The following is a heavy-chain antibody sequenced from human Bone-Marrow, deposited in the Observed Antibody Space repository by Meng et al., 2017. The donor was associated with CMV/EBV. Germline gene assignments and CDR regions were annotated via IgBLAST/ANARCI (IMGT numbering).Heavy chain of an antibody. Sequence: ASVKVSCKASGYTFTKYGISWVRQAPGQGLEWVGWITAYNGDTNNAQKFQGRVTMTTDTSTSTAYMDLRSLRSDDTAVYYCAREGLDGYYYDSSGYSYYYYGMDVWGQGTTVTVSS. D-gene: IGHD3-22*01. CDR1: GYTFTKYG. V-gene: IGHV1-18*01. CDR2: ITAYNGDT. CDR3: AREGLDGYYYDSSGYSYYYYGMDV. J-gene: IGHJ6*02.